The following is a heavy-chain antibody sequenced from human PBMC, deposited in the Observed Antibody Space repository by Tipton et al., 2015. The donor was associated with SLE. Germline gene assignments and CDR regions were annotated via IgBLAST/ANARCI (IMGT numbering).Heavy chain of an antibody. V-gene: IGHV4-59*11. J-gene: IGHJ3*01. D-gene: IGHD6-19*01. CDR1: GGSISSHY. Sequence: TLSLTCTVSGGSISSHYWSWIRQPPGKGLEWIGYFYYSGSTNYNPSLKSRITISVDTPKNQFSLKLSSVTAADTAVYYCARVLAGAFDFWGQGAMVTVSS. CDR2: FYYSGST. CDR3: ARVLAGAFDF.